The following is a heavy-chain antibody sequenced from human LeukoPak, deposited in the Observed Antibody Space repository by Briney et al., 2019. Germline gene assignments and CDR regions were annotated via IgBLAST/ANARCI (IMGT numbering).Heavy chain of an antibody. V-gene: IGHV3-23*01. D-gene: IGHD3-16*01. CDR3: ARLWGGNGYSGGSLNL. CDR1: GFTFRFYA. J-gene: IGHJ5*02. CDR2: ITGGGDST. Sequence: GGSLRLSCAASGFTFRFYAMNWVRQAPGKGLEWVSAITGGGDSTYYADSVKGRFSISRDNSSNMVFLQMDRLRAEDTAVYYCARLWGGNGYSGGSLNLWGQGTLVTVSS.